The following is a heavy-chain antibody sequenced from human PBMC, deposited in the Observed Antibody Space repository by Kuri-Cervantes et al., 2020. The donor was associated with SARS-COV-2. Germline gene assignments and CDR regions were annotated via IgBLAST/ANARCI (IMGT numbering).Heavy chain of an antibody. CDR2: ISGSGVGT. J-gene: IGHJ4*02. D-gene: IGHD2/OR15-2a*01. CDR3: AKVGLSFDY. Sequence: GESLKISCAASGFTFSSFAMSLVRQAPGKGLEWVSSISGSGVGTYYADSVKGRFTISRDNSKNTLYLQMNSLRAEDSALYYCAKVGLSFDYWGQGTLVTVSS. CDR1: GFTFSSFA. V-gene: IGHV3-23*01.